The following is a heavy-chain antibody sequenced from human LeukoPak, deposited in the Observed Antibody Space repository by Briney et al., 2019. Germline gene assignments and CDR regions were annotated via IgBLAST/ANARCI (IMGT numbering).Heavy chain of an antibody. J-gene: IGHJ4*02. CDR2: IWYDGRDE. V-gene: IGHV3-30*02. CDR1: KFIFSDYG. CDR3: AKDCGGGCSSDY. Sequence: PGGSLRLSCAASKFIFSDYGMHWVRQAPGKGPEWVAFIWYDGRDEYYADSVKGRFTVSRDNSKNMLYLQMNSLRAEDTAVYYCAKDCGGGCSSDYWGQGTLVTVSS. D-gene: IGHD2-21*02.